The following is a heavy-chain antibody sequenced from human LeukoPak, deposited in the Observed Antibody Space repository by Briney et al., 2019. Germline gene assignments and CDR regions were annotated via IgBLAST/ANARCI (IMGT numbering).Heavy chain of an antibody. J-gene: IGHJ4*02. V-gene: IGHV3-30*18. CDR3: AKDQSSGSADYVFDY. Sequence: GGSLRLSCAASGFTFRSYGMHWVRQAPGKGLEGVAVISHDGRNKYHADFVKGRFTISRDNSRNTLYLQMNSLRAEDTAVYYCAKDQSSGSADYVFDYWGQGTLVTVSS. CDR1: GFTFRSYG. CDR2: ISHDGRNK. D-gene: IGHD3-10*01.